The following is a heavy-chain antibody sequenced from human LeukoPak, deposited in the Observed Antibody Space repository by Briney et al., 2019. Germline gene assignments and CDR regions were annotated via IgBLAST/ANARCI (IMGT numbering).Heavy chain of an antibody. CDR2: IKEDGSEE. J-gene: IGHJ4*02. D-gene: IGHD3-16*01. V-gene: IGHV3-7*01. CDR3: VRDSRPGGAMGLYHNFDF. Sequence: GGSLRLSCAASGFKFSDFWMTWVRQTPGKGLEWVANIKEDGSEEYHVDSVRGRFTISRDNTKSSLFLQMNSLRGDDTAVYYCVRDSRPGGAMGLYHNFDFWGQGTLVTVTS. CDR1: GFKFSDFW.